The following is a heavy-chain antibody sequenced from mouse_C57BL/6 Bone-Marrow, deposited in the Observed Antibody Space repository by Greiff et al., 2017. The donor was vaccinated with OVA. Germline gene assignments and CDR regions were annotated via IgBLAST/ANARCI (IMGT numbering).Heavy chain of an antibody. V-gene: IGHV3-1*01. CDR1: GYSITSGYD. Sequence: EVQLQESGPGMVKPSQSLSLTCTVPGYSITSGYDWHWIRHFPGNKLEWMGYISYSGSTNYNPSLKSRISITHDTSKNHFFLKLNSVTTEDTATYYCAREGTGDGWFAYWGQGTLVTVSA. D-gene: IGHD3-3*01. CDR3: AREGTGDGWFAY. CDR2: ISYSGST. J-gene: IGHJ3*01.